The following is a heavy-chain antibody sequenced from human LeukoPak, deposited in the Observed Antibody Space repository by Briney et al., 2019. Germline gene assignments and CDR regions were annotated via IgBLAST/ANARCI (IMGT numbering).Heavy chain of an antibody. V-gene: IGHV3-23*01. CDR2: ISGSGGGT. CDR3: AKDSDFVLVPAIFDS. CDR1: GFSFSSYA. J-gene: IGHJ4*02. D-gene: IGHD2-8*02. Sequence: GGSLRLSCAASGFSFSSYAMSWVRQAPGKGLEWVSGISGSGGGTAYEDSVKGRFTISRDNSKNTLFLHMNSLRAEDTAVYFCAKDSDFVLVPAIFDSWGQGSLVTVSS.